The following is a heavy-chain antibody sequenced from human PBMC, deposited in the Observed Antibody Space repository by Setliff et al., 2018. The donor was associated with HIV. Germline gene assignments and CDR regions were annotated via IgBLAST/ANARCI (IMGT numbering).Heavy chain of an antibody. J-gene: IGHJ4*02. CDR1: AFTFSNAW. Sequence: GGSLRLSCAASAFTFSNAWMNWVRQAPGKGLEWLSYMTSRSSTIYYADSVKGRFTISRDNSKNSLYLQMNSLRVEDTAVYYCARPQGDCSGGSCSIDYWGQGTVVTVSS. V-gene: IGHV3-48*04. D-gene: IGHD2-15*01. CDR3: ARPQGDCSGGSCSIDY. CDR2: MTSRSSTI.